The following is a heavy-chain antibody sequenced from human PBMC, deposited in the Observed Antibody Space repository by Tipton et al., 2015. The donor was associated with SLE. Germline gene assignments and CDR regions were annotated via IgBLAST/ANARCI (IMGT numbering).Heavy chain of an antibody. Sequence: GSLRLSCAASGFNFWTSSMSWDRQAPGKGLEWVSAISGGIITTDYADSVKGQFTISRDNSKRMVYLQMDGLRVDDTAVYYCARRGGYRAYEDYFDSWGQGTLVTVSS. CDR2: ISGGIITT. D-gene: IGHD5-12*01. CDR3: ARRGGYRAYEDYFDS. CDR1: GFNFWTSS. V-gene: IGHV3-23*01. J-gene: IGHJ4*02.